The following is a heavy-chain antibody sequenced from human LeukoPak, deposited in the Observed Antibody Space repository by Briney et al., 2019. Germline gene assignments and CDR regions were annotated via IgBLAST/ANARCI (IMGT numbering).Heavy chain of an antibody. CDR3: AKDIAQGYTFGSIEQDY. CDR1: GFTFRNYP. Sequence: PGGSLRLSCAASGFTFRNYPMSWVRQAPGKGLEWVSSISGSGANTYYGDAMKGRFTISRDNSKNTLHLEIHSLRAEDTAFYYCAKDIAQGYTFGSIEQDYWGQGTLVTVSS. CDR2: ISGSGANT. J-gene: IGHJ4*02. V-gene: IGHV3-23*01. D-gene: IGHD5-18*01.